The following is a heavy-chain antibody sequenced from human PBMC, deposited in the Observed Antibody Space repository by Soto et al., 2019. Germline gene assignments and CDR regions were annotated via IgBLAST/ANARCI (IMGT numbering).Heavy chain of an antibody. CDR2: MNPNSGNT. Sequence: QVQLVQSGAEVKKPGASVKVSCKASGYTFTSYDINWVRQATGQGLEWMGWMNPNSGNTGYAQKFQGRVTMTRNTSISTAYMELSSLRSEDTAVYYCARVEPTYDFWSGYSMNWFDPWGQGTLVTVSS. D-gene: IGHD3-3*01. CDR3: ARVEPTYDFWSGYSMNWFDP. V-gene: IGHV1-8*01. J-gene: IGHJ5*02. CDR1: GYTFTSYD.